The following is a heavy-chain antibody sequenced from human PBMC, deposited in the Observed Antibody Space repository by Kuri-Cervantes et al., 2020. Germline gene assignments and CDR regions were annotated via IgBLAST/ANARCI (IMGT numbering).Heavy chain of an antibody. CDR2: SNSGNGNT. Sequence: ASVKVSCKASGYTFTSYAMHWVRQAPGQRLEWMGWSNSGNGNTKYSQEFQGRVTITRDTSASTAYMELSSLRSEDTAVYYCARDHDSSGRASYYYYYMDVWGKGTTVTVSS. V-gene: IGHV1-3*02. J-gene: IGHJ6*03. CDR1: GYTFTSYA. D-gene: IGHD3-10*01. CDR3: ARDHDSSGRASYYYYYMDV.